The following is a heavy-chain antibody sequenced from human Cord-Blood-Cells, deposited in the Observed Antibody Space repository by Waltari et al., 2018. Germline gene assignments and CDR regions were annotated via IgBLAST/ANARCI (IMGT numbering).Heavy chain of an antibody. CDR1: GGSISSSSYY. V-gene: IGHV4-39*01. D-gene: IGHD3-3*01. CDR3: ARQPYDFWSGYYLDY. J-gene: IGHJ4*02. CDR2: IYYSGST. Sequence: QLQLQESGPGLVKPSETLSLTCTVPGGSISSSSYYWGWIRPPPGKGLEWIGSIYYSGSTYYNPSLKSRVTISVDTSKNQFSLKLSSVTAADTAVYYCARQPYDFWSGYYLDYWGQGTLVTVSS.